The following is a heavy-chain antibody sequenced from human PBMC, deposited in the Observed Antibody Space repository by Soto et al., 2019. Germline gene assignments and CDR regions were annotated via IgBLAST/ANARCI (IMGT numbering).Heavy chain of an antibody. CDR2: ISGSGGST. J-gene: IGHJ4*02. CDR3: AKMGPFSMIVVVITPNFDY. CDR1: GFTFSSYA. V-gene: IGHV3-23*01. Sequence: LRLSCAASGFTFSSYAMSWVRQAPGKGLEWVSAISGSGGSTYYADSVKGRFTISRDNSKNTLYLQMNSLRAEDTAVYYCAKMGPFSMIVVVITPNFDYWGQGTLVTVSS. D-gene: IGHD3-22*01.